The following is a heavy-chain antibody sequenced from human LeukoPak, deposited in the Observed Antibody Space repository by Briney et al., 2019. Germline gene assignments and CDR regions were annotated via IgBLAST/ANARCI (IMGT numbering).Heavy chain of an antibody. J-gene: IGHJ6*03. D-gene: IGHD3-10*01. V-gene: IGHV1-18*01. CDR1: GYTFSSYG. Sequence: GASVKVSCKASGYTFSSYGITWVRQAPGQGLEWMGWVSDYNGNTNYAQKLQGRVTMTTDTSTSTAYMELRSLRSDDTAVYYCARAGSPYYYYYMDVWGKGTTVTVSS. CDR3: ARAGSPYYYYYMDV. CDR2: VSDYNGNT.